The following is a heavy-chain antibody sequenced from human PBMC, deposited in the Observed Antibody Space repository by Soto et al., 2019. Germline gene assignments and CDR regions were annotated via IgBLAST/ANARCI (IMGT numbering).Heavy chain of an antibody. CDR3: ARYDGDSWFDP. CDR2: IYYSGST. J-gene: IGHJ5*02. CDR1: GFSISSYY. Sequence: SETLSLTCTVSGFSISSYYWSWIRQPPGKGLEWIGYIYYSGSTNYNPSLKSRVTISVDTSKNQFSLKLSSVTAADTAVYYCARYDGDSWFDPWGQGTLVTVS. V-gene: IGHV4-59*01. D-gene: IGHD1-1*01.